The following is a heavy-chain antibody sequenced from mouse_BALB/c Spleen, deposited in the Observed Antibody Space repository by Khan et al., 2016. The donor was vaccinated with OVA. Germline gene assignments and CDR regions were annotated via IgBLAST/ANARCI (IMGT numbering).Heavy chain of an antibody. CDR1: GYTFTSYW. Sequence: VELVESGAELAKPGASVKMSCKASGYTFTSYWMHWVKQRPGQGLEWIGYINPSTDYTEYNQKFKDKATLTADKSSSTAYMQLTSLTSEDSAVYCCTNHGSSSAWFTYWGQGTLVTVSA. J-gene: IGHJ3*01. CDR3: TNHGSSSAWFTY. V-gene: IGHV1-7*01. D-gene: IGHD1-1*01. CDR2: INPSTDYT.